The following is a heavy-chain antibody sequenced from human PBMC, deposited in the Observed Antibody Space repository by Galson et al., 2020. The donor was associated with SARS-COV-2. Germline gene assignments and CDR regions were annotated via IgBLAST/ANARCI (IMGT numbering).Heavy chain of an antibody. D-gene: IGHD5-18*01. Sequence: GGSLRLSCEASGFMFENYAIHWVRQAPGKGLEWVAVISHDGGNKFYADSVKGRFSISRDNSRNSLYLQLNSLRPEDTALYYCARDGLGIHDAFDVWGQGTMVTVSS. V-gene: IGHV3-30-3*01. J-gene: IGHJ3*01. CDR2: ISHDGGNK. CDR1: GFMFENYA. CDR3: ARDGLGIHDAFDV.